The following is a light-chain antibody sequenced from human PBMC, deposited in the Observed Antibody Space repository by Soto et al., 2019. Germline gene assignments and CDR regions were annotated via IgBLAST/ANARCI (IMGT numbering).Light chain of an antibody. CDR2: GAS. J-gene: IGKJ1*01. CDR1: QSVRSSY. CDR3: QQYGTSPWT. V-gene: IGKV3-20*01. Sequence: EIVLTQSPGNLSLSPGERATLSCRASQSVRSSYLAWYQQRPGQAPRLLIYGASSRATGIPDRVSGSGSGTDFTLTISRLEPEDFAVYYCQQYGTSPWTFGQGTRVELK.